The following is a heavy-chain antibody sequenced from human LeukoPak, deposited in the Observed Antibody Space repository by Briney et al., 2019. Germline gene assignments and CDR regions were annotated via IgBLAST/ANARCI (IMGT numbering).Heavy chain of an antibody. J-gene: IGHJ4*02. CDR1: GGTFSSYA. Sequence: ASVRVSCKASGGTFSSYAITWVRQAPGQGLEWMGGIIPIFGTTNYAQKFQGRVTITADKSTSTAYMELSSLRSEDTAVYYCARERLYYYGSGSYYPSPLNYWGQGTLVTVSS. CDR2: IIPIFGTT. V-gene: IGHV1-69*06. D-gene: IGHD3-10*01. CDR3: ARERLYYYGSGSYYPSPLNY.